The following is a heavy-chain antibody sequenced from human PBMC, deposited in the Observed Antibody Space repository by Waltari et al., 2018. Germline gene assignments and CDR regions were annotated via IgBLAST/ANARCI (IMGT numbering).Heavy chain of an antibody. Sequence: QVQLVHSGAEVRQPGASLKVSCKASGYRFPRHDINWVRQATGQGLEWMGWMNPDSGSTDYAREFQGRISMTRNTSISTAYMELSSLTFDDTAVYYCARGGVYGSGNNWFDLWGQGTQVTVSS. D-gene: IGHD3-10*01. V-gene: IGHV1-8*01. CDR2: MNPDSGST. CDR3: ARGGVYGSGNNWFDL. J-gene: IGHJ5*02. CDR1: GYRFPRHD.